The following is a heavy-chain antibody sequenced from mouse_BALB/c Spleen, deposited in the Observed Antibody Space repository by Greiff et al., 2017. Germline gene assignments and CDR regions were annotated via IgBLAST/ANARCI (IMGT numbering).Heavy chain of an antibody. Sequence: EVQLVESGPSLVKPSQTLSLTCSVTGDSITSGYWNWIRKFPGNKLEYMGYISYSGSTYYNPSLKSRISITRDTSKNQYYLQLNSVTTEDTATYYCARYNYGSSYDWYFDVWGAGTTVTVSS. J-gene: IGHJ1*01. CDR1: GDSITSGY. V-gene: IGHV3-8*02. CDR2: ISYSGST. D-gene: IGHD1-1*01. CDR3: ARYNYGSSYDWYFDV.